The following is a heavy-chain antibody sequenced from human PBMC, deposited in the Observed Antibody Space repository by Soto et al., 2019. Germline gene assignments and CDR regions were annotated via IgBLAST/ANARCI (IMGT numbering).Heavy chain of an antibody. V-gene: IGHV1-2*02. CDR1: GYTFTGCY. J-gene: IGHJ6*02. CDR3: AREEQQLVLDYYYGMDV. Sequence: ASVKVSCKASGYTFTGCYMHWVRQAPGQGLEWMGWINPNSGGTNYAQKFQGRVTMTRDTSISTAYMELSRLRSDDTAVYYCAREEQQLVLDYYYGMDVWGQGTTVTV. CDR2: INPNSGGT. D-gene: IGHD6-13*01.